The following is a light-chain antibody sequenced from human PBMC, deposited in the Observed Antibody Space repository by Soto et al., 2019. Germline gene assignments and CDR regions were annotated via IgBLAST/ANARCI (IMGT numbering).Light chain of an antibody. Sequence: DIQLTQSPSFLSASVGDRVTITCRASQGIAGSLAWYQQKPGKPPKLLIYAESTLQSGVPSRFSGSGSGTRATLTISSLQPEDFATYYCQQVKSYPRTFGGGTRVEIK. V-gene: IGKV1-9*01. J-gene: IGKJ4*01. CDR3: QQVKSYPRT. CDR1: QGIAGS. CDR2: AES.